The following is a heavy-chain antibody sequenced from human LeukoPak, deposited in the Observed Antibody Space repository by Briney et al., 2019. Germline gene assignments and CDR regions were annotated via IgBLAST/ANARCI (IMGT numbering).Heavy chain of an antibody. CDR3: ARVRAPRTYYYDSSGFGDFDY. J-gene: IGHJ4*02. D-gene: IGHD3-22*01. CDR2: ISYDGSNK. CDR1: GFTFSSYA. Sequence: GGSLRLSCAASGFTFSSYAMHWVRQAPGKGLEWVAVISYDGSNKYYADSVKGRFTISRDNSKNTLYLQMNSLRAEDTAVYYCARVRAPRTYYYDSSGFGDFDYWGQGTLVTVSS. V-gene: IGHV3-30-3*01.